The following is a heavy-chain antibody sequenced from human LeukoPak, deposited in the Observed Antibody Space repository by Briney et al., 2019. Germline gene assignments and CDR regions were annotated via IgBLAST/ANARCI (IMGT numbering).Heavy chain of an antibody. CDR3: ARVKKFYGATPLNY. CDR1: GYTFTGYY. D-gene: IGHD5-12*01. Sequence: ASVKVSCKASGYTFTGYYMHWVRQAPGQGLEWMGIINPSGDSTSYAQKFQGRVTMTRDTSISTAYMELSRLRSDDTAVYYCARVKKFYGATPLNYWGQGTLVTVSS. V-gene: IGHV1-2*02. J-gene: IGHJ4*02. CDR2: INPSGDST.